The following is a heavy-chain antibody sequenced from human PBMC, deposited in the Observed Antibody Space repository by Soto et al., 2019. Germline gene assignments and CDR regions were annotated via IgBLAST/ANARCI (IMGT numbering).Heavy chain of an antibody. CDR2: MNPTSGNT. CDR3: ARWPDGYYYYGMDV. J-gene: IGHJ6*02. V-gene: IGHV1-8*01. CDR1: GYTFTSYD. Sequence: QVQLVQSGAEVKKPGASVKVSCKASGYTFTSYDINWVRQATGQGLEWMGWMNPTSGNTGYAQKFQSRVTMTRNTSISTADMELSSLRSEDTAGYYCARWPDGYYYYGMDVWGQGTTVTVS.